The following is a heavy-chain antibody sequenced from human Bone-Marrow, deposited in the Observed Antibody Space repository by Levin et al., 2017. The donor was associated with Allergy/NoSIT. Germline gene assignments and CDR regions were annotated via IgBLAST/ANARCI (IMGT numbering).Heavy chain of an antibody. CDR2: ISYHAIRK. V-gene: IGHV3-30*03. J-gene: IGHJ4*02. D-gene: IGHD6-19*01. CDR3: AREGSGWSLDH. CDR1: RFAFSDYG. Sequence: PGGSLRLSCAASRFAFSDYGMHWVRQAPGKGLEWVAGISYHAIRKYYGESVRGRFAISRDNSKNTLFLQMNSLRAEDTAVYYCAREGSGWSLDHWGQGTLVTVSS.